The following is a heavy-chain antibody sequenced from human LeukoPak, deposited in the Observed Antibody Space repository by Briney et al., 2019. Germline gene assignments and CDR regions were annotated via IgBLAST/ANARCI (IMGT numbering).Heavy chain of an antibody. CDR2: IYSGGST. D-gene: IGHD3-22*01. J-gene: IGHJ4*02. CDR3: AREDYYDKNFDY. CDR1: GITVSSNVSSNY. V-gene: IGHV3-66*01. Sequence: GGSLRLSCAASGITVSSNVSSNYMSWVRQASGKGLEWVSVIYSGGSTFYADSVKGRFTISRDNPKNTLYLQMSSLRAEDTAVYYCAREDYYDKNFDYWGQGTLVTVSS.